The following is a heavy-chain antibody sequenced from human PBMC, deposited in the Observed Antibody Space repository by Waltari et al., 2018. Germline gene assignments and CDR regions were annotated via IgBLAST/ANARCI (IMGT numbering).Heavy chain of an antibody. Sequence: QVQLVQSGAEVKKPGSSVKVSCKASGGTFNNDAISWVRQAPGQGLEWMGRIIPILNRTNYAQRFQGRVTMTADKSTTTAYMELSSLSSADTAVYYCVRARGELADFDFWGQGTQVTVSS. J-gene: IGHJ4*02. V-gene: IGHV1-69*04. CDR1: GGTFNNDA. D-gene: IGHD3-10*01. CDR2: IIPILNRT. CDR3: VRARGELADFDF.